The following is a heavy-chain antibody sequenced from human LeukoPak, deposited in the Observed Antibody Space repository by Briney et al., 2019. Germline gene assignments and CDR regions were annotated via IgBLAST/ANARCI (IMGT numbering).Heavy chain of an antibody. CDR2: ISSSSSHI. CDR3: ARADSYTMGAFDI. J-gene: IGHJ3*02. CDR1: GFSFSSYS. Sequence: GGSLRLSCAASGFSFSSYSMHWVRQAPGKGLEWVSSISSSSSHIYYADSVKGRFTISRDNAKNSLYLQMNSLRAEDTAVYYCARADSYTMGAFDIWGQGTMVTVSS. V-gene: IGHV3-21*01. D-gene: IGHD3-22*01.